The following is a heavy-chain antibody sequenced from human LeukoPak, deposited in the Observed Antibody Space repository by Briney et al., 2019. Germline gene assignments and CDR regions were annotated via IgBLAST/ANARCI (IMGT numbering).Heavy chain of an antibody. V-gene: IGHV4-59*01. CDR1: GGSISSYY. Sequence: SETLSLTCTVSGGSISSYYWSWIRQPPGKGLEWIGYIYYSGSTKYNPSLESRVTISVDTSKNQFSLKVSSVTAADTAVYYCARDYPAPFDYWGQGTLVTVSS. CDR2: IYYSGST. CDR3: ARDYPAPFDY. D-gene: IGHD2-2*01. J-gene: IGHJ4*02.